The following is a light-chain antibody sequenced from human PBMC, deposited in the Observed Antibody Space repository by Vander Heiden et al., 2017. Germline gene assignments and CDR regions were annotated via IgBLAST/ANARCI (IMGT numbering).Light chain of an antibody. V-gene: IGLV3-1*01. CDR1: KLGNKY. J-gene: IGLJ2*01. CDR3: QAWDSSTGV. CDR2: QDN. Sequence: SYELTQPPSVSVSPGKTASITSSGDKLGNKYACWYQHKPGQSPVLVIYQDNKRPSGVPERFSGSNSGNTATLTIGGTQAMDEADYYCQAWDSSTGVFGGGTKLTVL.